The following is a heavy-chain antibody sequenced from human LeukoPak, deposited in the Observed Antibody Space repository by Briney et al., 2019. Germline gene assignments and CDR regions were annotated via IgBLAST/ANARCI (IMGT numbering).Heavy chain of an antibody. CDR2: ISAYNGNT. CDR3: ARVGLYDFWSGYYTGIEAAFDI. Sequence: ASVKVSCKASGGTFSSYGISWVRQAPGQGLEWMGWISAYNGNTNYAQKLQGRVTMTTDTSTSTAYMELRSLRSDDTAVYYCARVGLYDFWSGYYTGIEAAFDIWGQGTMVTVSS. D-gene: IGHD3-3*01. V-gene: IGHV1-18*01. CDR1: GGTFSSYG. J-gene: IGHJ3*02.